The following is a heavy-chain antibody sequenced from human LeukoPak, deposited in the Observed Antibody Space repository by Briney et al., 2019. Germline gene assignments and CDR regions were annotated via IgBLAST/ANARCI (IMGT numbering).Heavy chain of an antibody. J-gene: IGHJ4*02. CDR1: GFRFSSYG. V-gene: IGHV3-23*01. CDR3: AKGTGGGWYYFDY. D-gene: IGHD6-19*01. CDR2: ISGSGGTT. Sequence: PGGTPRLSCAASGFRFSSYGMTWVRQAPGKGLEWVSTISGSGGTTYYADSVKGRFTISRDNSKNTLYLQMNSLRAEDTAVYYCAKGTGGGWYYFDYWGQGTLVTVSS.